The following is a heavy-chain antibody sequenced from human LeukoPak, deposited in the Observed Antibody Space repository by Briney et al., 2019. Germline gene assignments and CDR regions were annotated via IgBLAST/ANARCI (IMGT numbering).Heavy chain of an antibody. Sequence: PGGSLRLSCAASGFTFDDYGMCWVLQAPGKGLEWVSGINWNGGSTGYADSVKGRFTISRDNAKNSLYLQMNSLRAEDTALYYCARGNRIVVVPAAYDYWGQGTLVTVSS. CDR2: INWNGGST. V-gene: IGHV3-20*04. CDR1: GFTFDDYG. CDR3: ARGNRIVVVPAAYDY. J-gene: IGHJ4*02. D-gene: IGHD2-2*01.